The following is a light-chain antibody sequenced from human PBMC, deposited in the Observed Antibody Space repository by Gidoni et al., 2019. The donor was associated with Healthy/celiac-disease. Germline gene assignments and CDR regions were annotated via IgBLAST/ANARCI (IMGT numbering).Light chain of an antibody. CDR3: QQYINWPLT. CDR1: HSVSSN. J-gene: IGKJ4*01. V-gene: IGKV3-15*01. Sequence: VMTQSPATLSVSPGERATLSCRASHSVSSNLAWYQQKPGQAPRLLIYGASTRATGIPARFSGSGSGTEFTLTISSLQSEDFAVYYCQQYINWPLTFGGGTKVEIK. CDR2: GAS.